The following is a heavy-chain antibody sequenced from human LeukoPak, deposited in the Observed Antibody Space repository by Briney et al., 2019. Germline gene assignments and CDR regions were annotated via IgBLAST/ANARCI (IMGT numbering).Heavy chain of an antibody. V-gene: IGHV3-48*01. CDR1: GFTFSSYS. D-gene: IGHD3-16*01. Sequence: PGGSLRLSCAASGFTFSSYSMNWVRQAPGKGLEWVSYISSSSSTIYYADSVKGRFTISRDNVKNSLYLQMKSLRADDTAVYFCAREFEGTASGAGYWGQGTLVTVSS. CDR3: AREFEGTASGAGY. J-gene: IGHJ4*02. CDR2: ISSSSSTI.